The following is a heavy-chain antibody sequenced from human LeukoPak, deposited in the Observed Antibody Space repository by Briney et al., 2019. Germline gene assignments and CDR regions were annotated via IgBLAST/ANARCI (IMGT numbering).Heavy chain of an antibody. J-gene: IGHJ4*02. Sequence: SQTLSLTCAISGDSVSSNSAAWNWIRQSPSRGLEWLGRTYYRSKWYNDYAVSVKGRITIDPDTSKNQFSLQLNSVTPDDTALYYCARVQRRLFDNWGQGTLVTVSS. CDR3: ARVQRRLFDN. CDR2: TYYRSKWYN. CDR1: GDSVSSNSAA. V-gene: IGHV6-1*01.